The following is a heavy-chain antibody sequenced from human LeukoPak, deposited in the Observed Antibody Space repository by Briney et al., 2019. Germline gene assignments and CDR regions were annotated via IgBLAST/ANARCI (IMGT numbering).Heavy chain of an antibody. J-gene: IGHJ6*03. Sequence: GASVTVSCKASGYILTTYGISWVRQAPGQGLELMGWISGYNGNTNYAHKVQGRATMTADTSTNTAYMELRSLRSDDTAVYYCARARGLLWPPPQGDNYYYMDVWGKGTTVTVSS. CDR3: ARARGLLWPPPQGDNYYYMDV. CDR1: GYILTTYG. CDR2: ISGYNGNT. V-gene: IGHV1-18*01. D-gene: IGHD2-2*01.